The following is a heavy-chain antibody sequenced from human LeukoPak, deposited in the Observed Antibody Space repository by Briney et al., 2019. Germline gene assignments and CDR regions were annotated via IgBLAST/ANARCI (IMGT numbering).Heavy chain of an antibody. J-gene: IGHJ4*02. CDR3: ARGAGWYEY. V-gene: IGHV4-59*01. Sequence: SETLSLTCTVSGGSINNYYWSWLRQPPGKGLEWIGYIHYSGSTNYNFSLKSRVNISVDTSKSQFSLKLSSVTAADTAVYYCARGAGWYEYWGQGTLVTVSS. CDR2: IHYSGST. CDR1: GGSINNYY. D-gene: IGHD6-19*01.